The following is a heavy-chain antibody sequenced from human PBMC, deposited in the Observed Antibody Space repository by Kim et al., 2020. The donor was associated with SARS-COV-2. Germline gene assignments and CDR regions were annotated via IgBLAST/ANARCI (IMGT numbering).Heavy chain of an antibody. D-gene: IGHD3-10*01. CDR3: TTETRRVRYGSGGY. CDR1: GFTFSNAW. J-gene: IGHJ4*02. V-gene: IGHV3-15*01. Sequence: GGSLRLSCAASGFTFSNAWMSWVRQAPGKGLEWVGRIKSKTDGGTTDYAAPVKGRFTISRDDSKNTLYLQMNSLKTEDTAVYYCTTETRRVRYGSGGYWGQGTLVTVSS. CDR2: IKSKTDGGTT.